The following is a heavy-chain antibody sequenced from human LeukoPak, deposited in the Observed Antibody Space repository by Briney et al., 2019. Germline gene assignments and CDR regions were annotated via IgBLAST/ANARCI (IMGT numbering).Heavy chain of an antibody. Sequence: GGSLRLSCAASGFTLSSYWMSWVRQAPGKGLEWVANIKQDGSEKYYVDSVKGRFTISRDNAKNSLYLQMNSLRAEDTAVYYCARTEIVGATNFDYWGQGTLVTVSS. CDR1: GFTLSSYW. J-gene: IGHJ4*02. V-gene: IGHV3-7*01. CDR2: IKQDGSEK. CDR3: ARTEIVGATNFDY. D-gene: IGHD1-26*01.